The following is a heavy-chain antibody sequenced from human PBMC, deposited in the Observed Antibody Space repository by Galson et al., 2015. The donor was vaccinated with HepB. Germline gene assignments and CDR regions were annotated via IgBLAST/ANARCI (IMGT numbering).Heavy chain of an antibody. D-gene: IGHD4-23*01. Sequence: VKVSCKASGYTFTSYDINWVRQATGQGLEWMGWMNPNSGNTGYAQKFQGRVTMTRNTSISTAYMELSSLRSEDTAVYYCARAGFYGGNSAGAIWGQGTMVTVSS. CDR3: ARAGFYGGNSAGAI. V-gene: IGHV1-8*01. CDR2: MNPNSGNT. J-gene: IGHJ3*02. CDR1: GYTFTSYD.